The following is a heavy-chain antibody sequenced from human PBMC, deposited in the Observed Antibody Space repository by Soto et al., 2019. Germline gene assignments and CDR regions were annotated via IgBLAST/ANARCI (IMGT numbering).Heavy chain of an antibody. CDR1: GFTFSNAW. J-gene: IGHJ3*02. V-gene: IGHV3-15*01. Sequence: GGSLRLSCAASGFTFSNAWMSWVRQAPGKGLEWVGRIKSKTDGGTTDYAAPVKGRFTISRDDSKNTLYLQMNSLKTEDTAVYYCTTDTIEIGDSSGYYSTSPNAFDIWGQGTMVTVSS. CDR3: TTDTIEIGDSSGYYSTSPNAFDI. CDR2: IKSKTDGGTT. D-gene: IGHD3-22*01.